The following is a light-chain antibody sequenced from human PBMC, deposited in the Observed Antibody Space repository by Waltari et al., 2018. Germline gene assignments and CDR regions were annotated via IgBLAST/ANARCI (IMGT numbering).Light chain of an antibody. CDR3: QQTFSTPPQMYT. CDR2: AAS. Sequence: DIQLTQSPSSLSASVGDRVPIISRSSHNIDNYLNWYQQKAGKAPKLLIYAASNLQGGVSSRFSGSGSGTEFTLSISHLQPEDFATYYCQQTFSTPPQMYTFGQGTKLDIK. J-gene: IGKJ2*01. CDR1: HNIDNY. V-gene: IGKV1-39*01.